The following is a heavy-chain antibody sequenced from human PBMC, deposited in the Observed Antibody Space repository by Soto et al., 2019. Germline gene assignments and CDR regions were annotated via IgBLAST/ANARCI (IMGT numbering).Heavy chain of an antibody. CDR1: VGPFSDNS. D-gene: IGHD3-3*01. CDR2: INHSGST. Sequence: SETLTLTCAVYVGPFSDNSWSWFRQPPGKGLEWIGEINHSGSTNYNPSLKSRVTISVDTSKNQFSLKLSSVTAADTAVYYCARGATIFGVVIYYSYYGLDVWGQGTTAT. CDR3: ARGATIFGVVIYYSYYGLDV. J-gene: IGHJ6*02. V-gene: IGHV4-34*01.